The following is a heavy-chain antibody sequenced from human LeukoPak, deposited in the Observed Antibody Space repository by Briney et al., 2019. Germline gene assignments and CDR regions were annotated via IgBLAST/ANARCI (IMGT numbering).Heavy chain of an antibody. CDR1: GFSFSSDW. V-gene: IGHV3-7*05. D-gene: IGHD3-10*01. J-gene: IGHJ4*02. CDR3: AKRPRGNYLDPFDY. CDR2: INQNGNKK. Sequence: TGGSLTLSCAASGFSFSSDWMNWVRQAPGKGLEWVANINQNGNKKYYVDSVKGRFTISRDNAKNSLYLQMNSLRAEDTAVYYCAKRPRGNYLDPFDYWGQGTLVTVSS.